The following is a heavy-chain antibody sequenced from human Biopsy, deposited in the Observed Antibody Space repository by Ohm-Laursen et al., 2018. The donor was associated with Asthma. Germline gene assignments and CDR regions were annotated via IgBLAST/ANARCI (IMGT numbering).Heavy chain of an antibody. Sequence: SLRLSCTASGFTFISYWMSWVRQAPGKGLEWVANIKKDGSETYYVDSVKGRFTISRDNAKNSLYLHINSLRDEDTAVYYCARGGYCTSPSCPWGRFATDFWGQGTTVAVAS. CDR1: GFTFISYW. D-gene: IGHD2-8*01. V-gene: IGHV3-7*01. J-gene: IGHJ6*02. CDR3: ARGGYCTSPSCPWGRFATDF. CDR2: IKKDGSET.